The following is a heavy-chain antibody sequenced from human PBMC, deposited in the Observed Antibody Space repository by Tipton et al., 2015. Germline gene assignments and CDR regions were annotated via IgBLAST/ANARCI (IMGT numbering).Heavy chain of an antibody. J-gene: IGHJ4*02. Sequence: LRLSCTVSGGSISSSSYYWGWIRQPPGKGLEWIGHLFYNGNTNYNPSLKSRVTISVDTSENRFSLRLTSVTAADTAMYYCARHSVAKKVLDYWGQGTLVTVSS. CDR2: LFYNGNT. D-gene: IGHD6-19*01. CDR1: GGSISSSSYY. V-gene: IGHV4-61*05. CDR3: ARHSVAKKVLDY.